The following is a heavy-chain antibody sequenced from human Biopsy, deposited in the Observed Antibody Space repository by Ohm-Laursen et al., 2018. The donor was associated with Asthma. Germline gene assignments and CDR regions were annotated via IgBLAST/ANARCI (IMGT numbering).Heavy chain of an antibody. CDR2: IFFDGSNK. CDR1: GFTFSHYN. J-gene: IGHJ4*02. Sequence: SLRLSCTASGFTFSHYNMNWVRQAPGKGLEWVAGIFFDGSNKYYADSVKGRFTISRDNSKDTLYLQVNSLRGDDTAVYYCAKDVFPGWELRRGPDYWGQGTLVTVSS. V-gene: IGHV3-30*18. CDR3: AKDVFPGWELRRGPDY. D-gene: IGHD1-26*01.